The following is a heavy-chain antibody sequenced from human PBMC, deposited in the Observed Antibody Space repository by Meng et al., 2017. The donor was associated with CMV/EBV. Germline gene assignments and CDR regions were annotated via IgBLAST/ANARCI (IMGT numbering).Heavy chain of an antibody. V-gene: IGHV4-34*01. CDR1: GGSFSGHY. CDR2: INHSGST. D-gene: IGHD4-17*01. J-gene: IGHJ5*02. CDR3: ARGNHDYGERKGRCWFDP. Sequence: SETPLTCAPYGGSFSGHYWSLIRQPPGKGLEWIGEINHSGSTNYNPSLKSRVTISVDTSKNQFSLKLSSVTAADTAVYYCARGNHDYGERKGRCWFDPWGQGTLVTVSS.